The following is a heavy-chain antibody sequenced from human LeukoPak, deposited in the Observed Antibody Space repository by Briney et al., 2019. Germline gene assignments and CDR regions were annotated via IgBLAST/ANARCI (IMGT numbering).Heavy chain of an antibody. CDR2: IRYDGNNK. J-gene: IGHJ6*03. CDR3: AIVGRYMDV. D-gene: IGHD1-26*01. Sequence: PGGSLRLSCAASGFTFSSYGMHWVRQAPGKGLEWVAFIRYDGNNKYYADSVKGRFTISRDNSKNTLYLQMKSLRPEDTAVYYCAIVGRYMDVWGKGTTVTISS. CDR1: GFTFSSYG. V-gene: IGHV3-30*02.